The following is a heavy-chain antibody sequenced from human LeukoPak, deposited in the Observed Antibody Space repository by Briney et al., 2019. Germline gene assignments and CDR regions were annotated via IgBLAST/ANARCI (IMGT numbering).Heavy chain of an antibody. CDR2: IDWDNDK. V-gene: IGHV2-70*11. D-gene: IGHD5/OR15-5a*01. Sequence: SGPTMVNPTQTLTLTCTFSGFSLRTSGMCVRWSRQPPGKALEWLARIDWDNDKYYTTSLKTRLTISKDTSKNQVVLTMTNMDPVDTATYYCVRTRPVSGWFDPWGQGTLVTVSS. CDR1: GFSLRTSGMC. CDR3: VRTRPVSGWFDP. J-gene: IGHJ5*02.